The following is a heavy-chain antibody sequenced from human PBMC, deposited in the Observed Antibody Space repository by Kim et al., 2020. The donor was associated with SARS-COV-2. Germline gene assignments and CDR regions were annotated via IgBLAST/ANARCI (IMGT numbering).Heavy chain of an antibody. CDR1: GGSISSYY. J-gene: IGHJ4*02. CDR3: TRGGYGAHFDY. D-gene: IGHD5-18*01. CDR2: IYYSGST. Sequence: SETLSLTCTVSGGSISSYYWSWIRQAPGKGLEWIGYIYYSGSTNYNPSLKSRVTTSVDTSKNQFSLKLSSVTAADTAVYYCTRGGYGAHFDYWGQGTLVTVSS. V-gene: IGHV4-59*13.